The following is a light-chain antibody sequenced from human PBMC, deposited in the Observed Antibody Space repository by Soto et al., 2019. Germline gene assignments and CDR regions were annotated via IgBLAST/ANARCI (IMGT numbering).Light chain of an antibody. J-gene: IGKJ3*01. V-gene: IGKV3-20*01. Sequence: EIVLTQSPGTLSLSPGERATLTCRASQSVSSSYLAWYQQIPGQAPRLLIYGASSRATGIPDRFSGSGSGTDFTLTISRLEPEDFAVYYCQQYGSSLLFTFGPGTKVDIK. CDR1: QSVSSSY. CDR2: GAS. CDR3: QQYGSSLLFT.